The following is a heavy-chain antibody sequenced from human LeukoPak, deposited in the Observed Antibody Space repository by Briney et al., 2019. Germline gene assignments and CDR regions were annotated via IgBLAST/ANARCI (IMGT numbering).Heavy chain of an antibody. Sequence: ASVKVSCKASGYTFTSYYMHWVRQAPGQGLEWMGIINPSGGSTSYAQKFQGRVTMTRDTSTSTVYMELSSLRSEDTAVYYCARELNVVPAAISGSLDYWGQGTLVTVSS. D-gene: IGHD2-2*01. CDR3: ARELNVVPAAISGSLDY. V-gene: IGHV1-46*01. CDR2: INPSGGST. J-gene: IGHJ4*02. CDR1: GYTFTSYY.